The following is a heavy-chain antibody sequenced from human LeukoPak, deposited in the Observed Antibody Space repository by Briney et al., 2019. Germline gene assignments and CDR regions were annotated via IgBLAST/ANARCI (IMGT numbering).Heavy chain of an antibody. CDR2: IRSKANSYAT. J-gene: IGHJ4*02. CDR3: ARDGGYHYGDHYFDY. V-gene: IGHV3-73*01. CDR1: GFTFSGSA. D-gene: IGHD5-18*01. Sequence: PGGSLRLSCAASGFTFSGSAMHWVRQASGKGLEWVGRIRSKANSYATAYAASVKGRFTISRDDSKNTAYLQMNSLRAEDTAVYYCARDGGYHYGDHYFDYWGQGTLVTVSS.